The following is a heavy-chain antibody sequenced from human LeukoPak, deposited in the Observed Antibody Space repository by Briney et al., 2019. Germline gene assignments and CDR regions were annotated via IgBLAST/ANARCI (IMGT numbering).Heavy chain of an antibody. J-gene: IGHJ4*02. D-gene: IGHD5-12*01. CDR2: IYYSGST. CDR1: GGSISSYY. CDR3: ARDDGWLRFDY. V-gene: IGHV4-59*12. Sequence: SETLSLTCTVSGGSISSYYWSWIRQPPGKGLEWIGYIYYSGSTNYNPSLKSRVTISVDTSKNQFTLKLSSVTAADTAVYYCARDDGWLRFDYWGQGTLATVSS.